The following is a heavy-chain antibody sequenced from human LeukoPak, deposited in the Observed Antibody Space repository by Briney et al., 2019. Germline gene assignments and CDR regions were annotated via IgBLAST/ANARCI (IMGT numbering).Heavy chain of an antibody. V-gene: IGHV1-2*02. CDR2: INTNSGGT. CDR3: ATHYGMDV. Sequence: ASEKDACKASGYTFTGYYMHGVRPGRGQGLEWMGWINTNSGGTKYAQKFQGRVTMTRDTSIRTAYMELSRLRSDDTAVYYCATHYGMDVWGQGTTVTVSS. CDR1: GYTFTGYY. J-gene: IGHJ6*02.